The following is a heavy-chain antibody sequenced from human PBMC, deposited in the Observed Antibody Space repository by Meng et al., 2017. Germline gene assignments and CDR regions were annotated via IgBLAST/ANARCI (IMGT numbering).Heavy chain of an antibody. D-gene: IGHD4-17*01. CDR2: IYYSGST. CDR3: ARERGIGTNDYGHYVPDHEYFQH. V-gene: IGHV4-59*12. J-gene: IGHJ1*01. CDR1: GGSISSYY. Sequence: GSLRLSCTVSGGSISSYYWSWIRQPPGKGLEWIGYIYYSGSTNYNPPLKSRVTISVDTSKNQFSLKLSSVTAADTAVYYCARERGIGTNDYGHYVPDHEYFQHWGQGTLVTVSS.